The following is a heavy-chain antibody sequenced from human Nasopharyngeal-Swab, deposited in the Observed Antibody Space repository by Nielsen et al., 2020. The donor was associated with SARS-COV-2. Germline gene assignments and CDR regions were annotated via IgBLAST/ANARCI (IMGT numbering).Heavy chain of an antibody. Sequence: GGSLRLSCAASGFTFSSYGMHWVRQAPGKGLEWVAIISYDGSNKYYADSVKGRFTISRDNPKNTLYLQMNSLRAEDTAVYYCAKSKTPDQPLDYWGQGTLVTVSS. CDR1: GFTFSSYG. CDR2: ISYDGSNK. J-gene: IGHJ4*02. D-gene: IGHD2-2*01. V-gene: IGHV3-30*18. CDR3: AKSKTPDQPLDY.